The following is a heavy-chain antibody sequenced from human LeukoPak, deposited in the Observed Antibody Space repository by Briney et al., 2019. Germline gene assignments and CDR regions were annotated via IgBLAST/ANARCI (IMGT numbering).Heavy chain of an antibody. CDR1: GFTVSSNY. D-gene: IGHD3-10*01. CDR2: IWNDGSNE. V-gene: IGHV3-33*08. CDR3: ARDGSGVAVRGWFDF. J-gene: IGHJ5*01. Sequence: PGGSLRLSCAASGFTVSSNYMSWVRQAPGKGLEWVAEIWNDGSNEYYADSVKGRLAISRDNDKNTVNLQMNSLRAEDTAVYYCARDGSGVAVRGWFDFWGQGTLVTVSS.